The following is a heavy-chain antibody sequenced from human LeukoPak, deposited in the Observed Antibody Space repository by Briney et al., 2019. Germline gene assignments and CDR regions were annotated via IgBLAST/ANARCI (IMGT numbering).Heavy chain of an antibody. V-gene: IGHV1-2*02. CDR2: INPNSGGT. J-gene: IGHJ5*02. Sequence: ASVKVSCTASGYTFTGYYMHWVRQAPGQGLEWMGWINPNSGGTNYAQKFQGRVTMTRDTSISTAYMELSRLRSDDTAVYYCASDAVVPAGFNWFDPWGQGTLVTVSS. CDR3: ASDAVVPAGFNWFDP. CDR1: GYTFTGYY. D-gene: IGHD2-2*01.